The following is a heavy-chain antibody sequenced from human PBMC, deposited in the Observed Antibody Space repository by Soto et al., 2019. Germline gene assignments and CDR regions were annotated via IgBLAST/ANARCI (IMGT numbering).Heavy chain of an antibody. Sequence: SETLSLTCAVYGGSFSGYYWSWIRQPPGKGLEWIGEINHSGSTNYNPSLKSRVTISVDTSKNQFSLKLSSVTAADTAVYYCARDRGYSGYDWDFDYWGQGTLVTVSS. CDR3: ARDRGYSGYDWDFDY. CDR1: GGSFSGYY. CDR2: INHSGST. V-gene: IGHV4-34*01. D-gene: IGHD5-12*01. J-gene: IGHJ4*02.